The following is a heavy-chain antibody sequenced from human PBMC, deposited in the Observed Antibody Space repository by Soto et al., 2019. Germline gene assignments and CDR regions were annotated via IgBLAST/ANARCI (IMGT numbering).Heavy chain of an antibody. Sequence: GGSLRLSCAASGFTFSNAWVSWVRQAPGKGLEWVGRIKSKTDGGTTDYAAPVKGRFTISRDDSKNTLYLQMNSLKTEDTAVYYCTTDRDDCTNGVCPFDYWGQGTLVTVSS. CDR3: TTDRDDCTNGVCPFDY. CDR2: IKSKTDGGTT. V-gene: IGHV3-15*01. J-gene: IGHJ4*02. D-gene: IGHD2-8*01. CDR1: GFTFSNAW.